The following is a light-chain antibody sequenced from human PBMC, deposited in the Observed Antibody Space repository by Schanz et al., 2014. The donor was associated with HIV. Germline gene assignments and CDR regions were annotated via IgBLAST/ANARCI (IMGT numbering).Light chain of an antibody. CDR1: QSVSSSY. V-gene: IGKV3-20*01. CDR3: QQYGSSPT. CDR2: DAS. J-gene: IGKJ1*01. Sequence: EIVLTQSPATLSLSPGERATLSCRASQSVSSSYLAWYQQKRDQPPRLVIYDASSRATGIPDRFSGSGSSTDFTLTISRLAPVDSAVYYCQQYGSSPTCGQGTRVDIK.